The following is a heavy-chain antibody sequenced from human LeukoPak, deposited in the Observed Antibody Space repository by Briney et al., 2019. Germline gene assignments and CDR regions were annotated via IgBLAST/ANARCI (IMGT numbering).Heavy chain of an antibody. CDR3: ARAGRYFDWLLPFDY. CDR1: GGSISSYY. J-gene: IGHJ4*02. Sequence: SETLSLTCTVSGGSISSYYWSWIRQPPGKGLEWIGYIYYSGGTNYNPSLKSRVTISVDTSKNQFSLKLSSVTAADTAVYYCARAGRYFDWLLPFDYRGQGTLVTVSS. V-gene: IGHV4-59*01. CDR2: IYYSGGT. D-gene: IGHD3-9*01.